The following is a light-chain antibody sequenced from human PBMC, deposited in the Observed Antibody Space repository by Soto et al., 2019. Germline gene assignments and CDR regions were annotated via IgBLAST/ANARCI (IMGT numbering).Light chain of an antibody. CDR2: GNT. CDR3: QSYDSSLSGSV. Sequence: QSVLTQPPSVSGAPGQGVTISCTGSTSNIGAGYDVHWYQHLPGTAPKLLIYGNTNRPSGVPDRFSGSKSGTSASLAITGLQAEDEADYSCQSYDSSLSGSVFGGGTKLTVL. CDR1: TSNIGAGYD. V-gene: IGLV1-40*01. J-gene: IGLJ3*02.